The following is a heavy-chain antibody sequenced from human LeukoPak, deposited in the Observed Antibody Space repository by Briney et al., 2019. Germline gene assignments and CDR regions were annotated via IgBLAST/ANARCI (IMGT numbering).Heavy chain of an antibody. CDR2: ISSNGDNT. CDR3: VRGTGY. Sequence: PRGSLRLSCSVSGLTFSTYVMHWVRHAPGKGLEYVSAISSNGDNTYYADSVKGRFTISRDNSKNTLYLQMSSLRADDTAVYYCVRGTGYWGQGTLVTVSS. V-gene: IGHV3-64D*06. CDR1: GLTFSTYV. J-gene: IGHJ4*02.